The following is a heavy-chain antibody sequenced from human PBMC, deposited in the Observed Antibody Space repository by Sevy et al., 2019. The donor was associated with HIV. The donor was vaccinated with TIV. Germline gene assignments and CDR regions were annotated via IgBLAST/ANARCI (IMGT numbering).Heavy chain of an antibody. V-gene: IGHV3-23*01. CDR1: GFTFSGYA. D-gene: IGHD3-22*01. CDR3: AKAYYYDSRGYYFT. J-gene: IGHJ5*02. CDR2: ISGSGDDT. Sequence: GGSLRLSCTASGFTFSGYAMTWVRQAPGKGLEWVSTISGSGDDTYYAGSVKGRFTISRDNSKNTLYLQMNTLRAEDTAVYFCAKAYYYDSRGYYFTWGQGTLVTVSS.